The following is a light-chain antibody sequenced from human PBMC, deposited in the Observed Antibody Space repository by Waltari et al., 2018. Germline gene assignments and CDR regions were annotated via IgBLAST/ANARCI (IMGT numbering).Light chain of an antibody. CDR1: QSLLHSNGHTY. J-gene: IGKJ2*01. CDR2: LGS. V-gene: IGKV2-28*01. CDR3: MQSLQTPYT. Sequence: IVMTQSPLSLPVTPGEPASISCRSSQSLLHSNGHTYLDWYMQKPGQSPQLLIYLGSNRASGVPDRCGGSGSGTDFTLKISRVEAEDVGVYYCMQSLQTPYTFGQGTKLEIK.